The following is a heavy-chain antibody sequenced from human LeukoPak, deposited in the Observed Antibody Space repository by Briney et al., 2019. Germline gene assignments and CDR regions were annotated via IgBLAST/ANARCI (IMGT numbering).Heavy chain of an antibody. CDR3: VTTHFDILTASYYFDF. Sequence: SETLSLTCTVSGGSMSGSNYYWGWVREPPGKVLGWFGSKFYGGSTYSSPSLKSRVTISVDTSKNQFSLKLSSVTAADTAVYFCVTTHFDILTASYYFDFWGQGTLVTVSS. CDR2: KFYGGST. D-gene: IGHD3-9*01. J-gene: IGHJ4*02. CDR1: GGSMSGSNYY. V-gene: IGHV4-39*01.